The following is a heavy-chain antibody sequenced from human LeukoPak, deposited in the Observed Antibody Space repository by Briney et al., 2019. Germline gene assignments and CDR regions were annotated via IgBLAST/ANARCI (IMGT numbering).Heavy chain of an antibody. CDR3: ARDSYYYASSGSLDY. CDR2: IWYDGNNK. Sequence: GVSLRLSCAASGFTLRSYGMQGLRQAPGKGLEGVAVIWYDGNNKYYADSVKGRFTMSRDNSKNTLYLQMNRLRAEDTAVYYCARDSYYYASSGSLDYWGQGTLVTVSS. CDR1: GFTLRSYG. J-gene: IGHJ4*02. V-gene: IGHV3-33*08. D-gene: IGHD3-22*01.